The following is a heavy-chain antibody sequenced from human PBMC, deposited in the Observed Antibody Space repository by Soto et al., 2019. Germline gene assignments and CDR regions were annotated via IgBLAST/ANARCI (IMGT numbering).Heavy chain of an antibody. J-gene: IGHJ4*02. D-gene: IGHD6-19*01. Sequence: PGGSLRLSCAASGFTFSSYAMSWVRQAPGKGLEWVSAISGSGGSTYYADSVKGRFTISRDNSKNTLYLQMNSLRAEDTAVYYCAKDKDSSGQESFPYYFDYWGQGTLVTVSS. CDR2: ISGSGGST. CDR1: GFTFSSYA. CDR3: AKDKDSSGQESFPYYFDY. V-gene: IGHV3-23*01.